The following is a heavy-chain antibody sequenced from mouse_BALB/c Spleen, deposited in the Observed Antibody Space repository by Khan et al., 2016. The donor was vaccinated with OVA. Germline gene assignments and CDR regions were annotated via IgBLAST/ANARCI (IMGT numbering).Heavy chain of an antibody. Sequence: EVQLQESGPGLVKPSQSLSLTCTVTGYSITSGYGWNWIRKFPGNKLEWMGYISYSGSTNYNPSIKSRISITRDTSKNQFVLPLNSVTTEDTATYDCARTARIKYWGQGTTLTVSS. CDR2: ISYSGST. D-gene: IGHD1-2*01. V-gene: IGHV3-2*02. CDR1: GYSITSGYG. J-gene: IGHJ2*01. CDR3: ARTARIKY.